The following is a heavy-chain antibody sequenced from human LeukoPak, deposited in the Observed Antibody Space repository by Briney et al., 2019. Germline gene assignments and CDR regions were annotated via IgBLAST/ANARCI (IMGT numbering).Heavy chain of an antibody. Sequence: PSETLSLTCTVSGGSISSYYWSWIRQPPGKGLEWIGYIYHSGSTNYNPSLKSRVTISVDTSKNQFSLKLSSVTAADTAVYYCAKLYSSGWYGIRTYYYYGMDVWGQGTTVTVSS. CDR3: AKLYSSGWYGIRTYYYYGMDV. D-gene: IGHD6-19*01. J-gene: IGHJ6*02. CDR2: IYHSGST. CDR1: GGSISSYY. V-gene: IGHV4-59*01.